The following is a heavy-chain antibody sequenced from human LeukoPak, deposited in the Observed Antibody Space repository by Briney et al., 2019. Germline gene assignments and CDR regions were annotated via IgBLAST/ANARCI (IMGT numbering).Heavy chain of an antibody. CDR3: ARPIMTTDAFDI. D-gene: IGHD4-17*01. Sequence: GGSLRLSCAASGFTFSSYSMNWVRQVPGKGLEWVSYIGSSSSTIYYADSVKGRFTISRDNAKNSLYLQMNSLRDEDTAVYYCARPIMTTDAFDIWGRGTMVTVSS. J-gene: IGHJ3*02. V-gene: IGHV3-48*02. CDR1: GFTFSSYS. CDR2: IGSSSSTI.